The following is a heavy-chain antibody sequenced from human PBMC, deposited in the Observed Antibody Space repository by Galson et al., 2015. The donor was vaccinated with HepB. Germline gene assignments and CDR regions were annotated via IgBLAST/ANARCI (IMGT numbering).Heavy chain of an antibody. J-gene: IGHJ6*02. Sequence: CAISGDSVSSNSAAWNWIRQSPSRGLEWLGRTYYRSKWYNDYAVSVKSRITINPDTSKNQFSLQLNSVTPEDTAVYYSARAGLAAFYYYYGMDVWGQGTTVTVSS. D-gene: IGHD2-15*01. CDR3: ARAGLAAFYYYYGMDV. CDR2: TYYRSKWYN. CDR1: GDSVSSNSAA. V-gene: IGHV6-1*01.